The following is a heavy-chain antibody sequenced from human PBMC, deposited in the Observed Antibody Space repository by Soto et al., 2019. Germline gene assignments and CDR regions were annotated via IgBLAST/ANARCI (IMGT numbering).Heavy chain of an antibody. Sequence: EVQLLESGGGLVQPGGSLRLSCAASGFTFSSYAMSWDRQAPGTGLEWVSGISGSGGSTYYADSVKGRFTFSRDNSKNTLDLQMNSLRAEDTAVYYCAKGRDFWPSRGMDSLWGQGTLVTVSS. CDR3: AKGRDFWPSRGMDSL. D-gene: IGHD3-3*01. CDR2: ISGSGGST. CDR1: GFTFSSYA. J-gene: IGHJ4*02. V-gene: IGHV3-23*01.